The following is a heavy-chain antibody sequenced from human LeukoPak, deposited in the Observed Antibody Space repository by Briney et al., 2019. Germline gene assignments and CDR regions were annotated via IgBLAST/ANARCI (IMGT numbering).Heavy chain of an antibody. V-gene: IGHV4-59*01. J-gene: IGHJ4*02. D-gene: IGHD6-13*01. CDR1: GGSISSYY. Sequence: RTSETLSLTCTVSGGSISSYYWSWIRQPPGKGPEWIGYIYYSGSTNYNPSLKSRVTISVDTSKNQFSLKLSSVTAADTAVYYCARESPYSSSYDYWGQGTLVTVSS. CDR3: ARESPYSSSYDY. CDR2: IYYSGST.